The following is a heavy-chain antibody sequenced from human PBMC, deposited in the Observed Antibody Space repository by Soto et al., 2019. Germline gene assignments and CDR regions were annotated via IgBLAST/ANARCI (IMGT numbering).Heavy chain of an antibody. D-gene: IGHD6-19*01. CDR1: GFTVNSNY. Sequence: GGSLRLSCAASGFTVNSNYMSWVRQAPGKGLEWVSVIYSGGSTYYADSVKGRFTISRDNSKNTLYLQMNSLRAEDTAVYYCARDLYSSGWYSDYWGQGTLVTVSS. J-gene: IGHJ4*02. CDR3: ARDLYSSGWYSDY. V-gene: IGHV3-53*01. CDR2: IYSGGST.